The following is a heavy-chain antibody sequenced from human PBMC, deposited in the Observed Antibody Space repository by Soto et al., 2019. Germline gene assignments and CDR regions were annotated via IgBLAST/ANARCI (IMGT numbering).Heavy chain of an antibody. Sequence: GGSLRLSCAASGFTFSSYGMHWVRQAPGKGLEWVAVISYDGSNKYYADSVKGRFTISRDNSKNTLYLQMNSLRAEDTAVYYCAKVEERAALYYYYYGMDVWGQGTTVTVSS. J-gene: IGHJ6*02. V-gene: IGHV3-30*18. CDR1: GFTFSSYG. CDR3: AKVEERAALYYYYYGMDV. CDR2: ISYDGSNK. D-gene: IGHD6-6*01.